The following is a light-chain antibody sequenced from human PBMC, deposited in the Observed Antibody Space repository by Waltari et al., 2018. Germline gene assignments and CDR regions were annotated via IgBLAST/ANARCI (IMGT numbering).Light chain of an antibody. Sequence: SYELTQPPSVSVAPGQTARITCDGDKIGSKNVHWYQHKPGQAPVLVVYDDGDRPSGFHGRLSGGNAVNTAALTISRVDAGDEAEYYCQVWDSGSNHYVFGTVTKVTVL. V-gene: IGLV3-21*02. CDR1: KIGSKN. CDR2: DDG. J-gene: IGLJ1*01. CDR3: QVWDSGSNHYV.